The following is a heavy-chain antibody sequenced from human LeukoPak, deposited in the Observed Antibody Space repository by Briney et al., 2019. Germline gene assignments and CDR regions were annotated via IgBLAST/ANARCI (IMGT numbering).Heavy chain of an antibody. D-gene: IGHD3-22*01. CDR1: GYTFGKYA. CDR3: ARGAASYYDSSGYCIDY. Sequence: ASVTVSCKTSGYTFGKYAIHWVRQAPGQRFEWMGWIDGGNGDTRLSQKFQDRVSFTRDTFATTAYMELTSLRSEDTAVYYCARGAASYYDSSGYCIDYWGQGTLVTVSS. CDR2: IDGGNGDT. V-gene: IGHV1-3*01. J-gene: IGHJ4*02.